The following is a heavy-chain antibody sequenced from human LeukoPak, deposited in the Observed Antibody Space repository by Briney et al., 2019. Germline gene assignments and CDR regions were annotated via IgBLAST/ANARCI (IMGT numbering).Heavy chain of an antibody. CDR2: ISSDGSAK. V-gene: IGHV3-30-3*01. CDR1: GFTFSSYA. J-gene: IGHJ4*02. Sequence: PGGSLRLSCAASGFTFSSYAMHWVRQAPGKGLEWVAVISSDGSAKYYGDSVKGRFTISRDNSKNTLYLQINTLRAEDTAVYYCTYDSRGYSFDYWGQGTLVIVSS. CDR3: TYDSRGYSFDY. D-gene: IGHD3-22*01.